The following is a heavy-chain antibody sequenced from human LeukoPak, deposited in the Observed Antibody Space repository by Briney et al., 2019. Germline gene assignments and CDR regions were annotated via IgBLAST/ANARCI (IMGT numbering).Heavy chain of an antibody. J-gene: IGHJ4*02. V-gene: IGHV1-69*05. CDR3: ARVYCTNGVCLDRHYFGY. CDR1: GGTFSSYA. CDR2: IIPIFGTA. Sequence: ASVKVSCKASGGTFSSYAISWVRQAPGQGLEWMGGIIPIFGTANYAQKFQGRVTITTDESTSTAYMELSSLRSEDTAVYYCARVYCTNGVCLDRHYFGYWGQGTLVTVSS. D-gene: IGHD2-8*01.